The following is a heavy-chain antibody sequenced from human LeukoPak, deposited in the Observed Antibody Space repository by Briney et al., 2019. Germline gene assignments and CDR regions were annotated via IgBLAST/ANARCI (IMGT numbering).Heavy chain of an antibody. Sequence: SETLSLTCTVSGYSISSGYYWGWIRQPPGKGLEWIGTISHSGSTYYNPSLKSRVTISGDTSKNHFSLKLSSVTAADTAVYYCARSFLTTYYIDYWGQGTLVTVSS. D-gene: IGHD3-9*01. CDR2: ISHSGST. V-gene: IGHV4-38-2*02. CDR1: GYSISSGYY. CDR3: ARSFLTTYYIDY. J-gene: IGHJ4*02.